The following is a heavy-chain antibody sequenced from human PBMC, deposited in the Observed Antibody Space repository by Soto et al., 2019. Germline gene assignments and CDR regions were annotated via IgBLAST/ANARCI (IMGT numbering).Heavy chain of an antibody. V-gene: IGHV5-51*01. Sequence: PGESLKISCKGSGFSFPSYWIGWVRQMPGKGLEWMGIIYPRDSDTRYSPSVLGQVTISADKSINTAYLQWSSLKASDTATYYCARSASAAPGFDSWGQGTQVTVSX. CDR1: GFSFPSYW. D-gene: IGHD6-13*01. CDR3: ARSASAAPGFDS. CDR2: IYPRDSDT. J-gene: IGHJ4*02.